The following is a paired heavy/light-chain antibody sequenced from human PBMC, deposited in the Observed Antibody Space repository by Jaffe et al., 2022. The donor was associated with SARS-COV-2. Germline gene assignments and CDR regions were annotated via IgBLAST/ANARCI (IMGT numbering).Light chain of an antibody. J-gene: IGKJ4*01. CDR1: QSVSSN. V-gene: IGKV3-15*01. Sequence: EILMTQSPATLSVSPGERATLSCRASQSVSSNLAWYQQKPGQAPRLLIYGASTRATGIPARFGGSGSGTEFTLTISSLQSEDFAVYYCQQYDNWPLTFGGGTKVEIK. CDR3: QQYDNWPLT. CDR2: GAS.
Heavy chain of an antibody. CDR2: IGGSSKTK. D-gene: IGHD1-26*01. V-gene: IGHV3-48*02. CDR1: GFNFNTYS. Sequence: DVQLVESGGGLVQPGGSLRLSCAASGFNFNTYSMNWVRQAPGKGLEWVSYIGGSSKTKYYADSVKGRFTISRDNAKNSLYLQMSSLRDEDTAVYYCARDDALPRSWFDGWGQGTLVTVSS. CDR3: ARDDALPRSWFDG. J-gene: IGHJ5*02.